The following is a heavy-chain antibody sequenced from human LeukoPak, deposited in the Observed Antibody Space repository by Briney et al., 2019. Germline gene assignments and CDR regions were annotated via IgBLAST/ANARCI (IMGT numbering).Heavy chain of an antibody. CDR1: GGTFSSYA. CDR3: ARVPDYYDTSGYYS. J-gene: IGHJ4*02. CDR2: ISAYSTNT. V-gene: IGHV1-18*01. D-gene: IGHD3-22*01. Sequence: ASVKVSCKASGGTFSSYAISWVRQAPGQGLEWMGWISAYSTNTNYAQKFQGRVTMTTDTSTSTAYMELRSMRSDDTAVYYCARVPDYYDTSGYYSWGQGTLVTVSS.